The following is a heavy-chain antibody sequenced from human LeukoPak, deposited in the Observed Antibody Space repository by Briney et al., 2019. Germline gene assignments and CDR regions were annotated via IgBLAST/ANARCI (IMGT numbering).Heavy chain of an antibody. V-gene: IGHV1-18*01. CDR1: GYTFTSYG. J-gene: IGHJ4*02. Sequence: ASVKVSCKASGYTFTSYGISWVRQAPGQGLEWMGWISAYNGNTNYAQKLQGRVTMTTDTSTSTAYMELRSPGSDDTAVYYCARVGVTYYDILTGYYPATNFDYWGQGTLVTVSS. D-gene: IGHD3-9*01. CDR2: ISAYNGNT. CDR3: ARVGVTYYDILTGYYPATNFDY.